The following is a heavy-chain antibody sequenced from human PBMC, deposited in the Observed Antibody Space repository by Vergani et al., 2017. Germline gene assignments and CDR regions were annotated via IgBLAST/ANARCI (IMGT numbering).Heavy chain of an antibody. CDR2: ISSSGVTI. J-gene: IGHJ5*02. Sequence: EVQLVESGGGLVQPGGSLRLSCAASGFTFSSYEMNWVRQAPGKGLEWVSYISSSGVTIYYADSVKGRFTISRDNAKNSLYLQMNTLRAEATAVYYCARDTVVGSDNWFDPWGQGTLVTVSS. CDR1: GFTFSSYE. D-gene: IGHD2-15*01. CDR3: ARDTVVGSDNWFDP. V-gene: IGHV3-48*03.